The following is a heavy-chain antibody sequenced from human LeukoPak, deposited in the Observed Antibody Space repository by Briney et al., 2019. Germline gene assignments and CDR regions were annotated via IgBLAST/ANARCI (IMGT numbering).Heavy chain of an antibody. V-gene: IGHV1-2*02. D-gene: IGHD5-18*01. Sequence: ASVKVSCKASGYTFTSYGISWVRQAPGQGLEWMGWINPNSGGTNYAQKFQGRVTMTRDTSISTAYMELSRLRSDDTAVYYCARGRYGLHHLSFGYWGQGTLVTVSS. CDR3: ARGRYGLHHLSFGY. CDR2: INPNSGGT. CDR1: GYTFTSYG. J-gene: IGHJ4*02.